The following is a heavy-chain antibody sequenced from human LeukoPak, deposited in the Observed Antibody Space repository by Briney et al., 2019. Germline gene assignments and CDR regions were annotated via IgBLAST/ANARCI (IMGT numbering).Heavy chain of an antibody. J-gene: IGHJ4*02. CDR1: GFTFDDYG. D-gene: IGHD3-10*01. CDR2: INWNGGST. V-gene: IGHV3-20*04. Sequence: AGGSPRLSCAASGFTFDDYGMSWVRQAPGKGLEWVSGINWNGGSTGYADSVKGRFTISRDNAKNSLYLQMNSLRAEDTALYYCARDSDGYSFDYWGQGTLVTVSS. CDR3: ARDSDGYSFDY.